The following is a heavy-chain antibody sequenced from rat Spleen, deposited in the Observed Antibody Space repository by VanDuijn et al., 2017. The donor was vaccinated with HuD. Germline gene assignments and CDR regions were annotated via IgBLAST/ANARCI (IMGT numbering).Heavy chain of an antibody. CDR3: ATHYNNPGSDYFDY. D-gene: IGHD1-10*01. CDR2: ISSGGGDT. J-gene: IGHJ2*01. CDR1: GFIFNNYD. Sequence: EVQLVESGGGLVQPGRSLKLSCAASGFIFNNYDMAWVRQAPTKGLEWVASISSGGGDTYYRDSVKGRFTISRDNAKSTLYLQMDSLRSEDTATYYCATHYNNPGSDYFDYWGQGVMVTVSS. V-gene: IGHV5S23*01.